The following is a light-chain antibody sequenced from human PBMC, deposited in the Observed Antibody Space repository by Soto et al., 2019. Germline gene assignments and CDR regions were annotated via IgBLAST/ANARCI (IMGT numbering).Light chain of an antibody. CDR2: GAS. Sequence: EIVLTQSPGTLSLSPGERATLSCRASQSVKSNYLAWYQQKPGQAPRLLIYGASSRATGIPDRFSGSGSGTDFTLTISRLEPEEFAVYYCQQLGTFGQGPKVEIK. CDR1: QSVKSNY. V-gene: IGKV3-20*01. CDR3: QQLGT. J-gene: IGKJ1*01.